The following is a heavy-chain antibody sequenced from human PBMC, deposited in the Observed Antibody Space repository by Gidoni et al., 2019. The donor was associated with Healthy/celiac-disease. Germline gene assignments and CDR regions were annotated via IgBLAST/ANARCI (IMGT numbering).Heavy chain of an antibody. CDR1: GFTFTNAW. CDR2: IKSKADGGTT. D-gene: IGHD6-19*01. CDR3: TTGYNSGWTNFDY. Sequence: EVPLVESGGGLVKPGGSLRLPCAASGFTFTNAWMSWGRQAPGKELEWVGRIKSKADGGTTDYAAPVKGRFTISRDDSKNTLYLQMNSLKTEDTAVYYCTTGYNSGWTNFDYWGQGTLVTVSS. J-gene: IGHJ4*02. V-gene: IGHV3-15*01.